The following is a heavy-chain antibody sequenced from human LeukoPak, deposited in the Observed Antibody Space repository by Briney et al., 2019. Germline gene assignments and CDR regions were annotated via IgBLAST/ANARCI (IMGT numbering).Heavy chain of an antibody. CDR3: AKDRMTTVTSYYHYFGMDV. Sequence: GGSLRLSCAASGFTFRSYGMYWVRQAPGKGLEWVAIISYDGSNEYHADSVKGRFTISRDNSKNTMYLQMNSLRVEDTAVYFCAKDRMTTVTSYYHYFGMDVWGQGTTVTVSS. J-gene: IGHJ6*02. V-gene: IGHV3-30*18. D-gene: IGHD4-11*01. CDR1: GFTFRSYG. CDR2: ISYDGSNE.